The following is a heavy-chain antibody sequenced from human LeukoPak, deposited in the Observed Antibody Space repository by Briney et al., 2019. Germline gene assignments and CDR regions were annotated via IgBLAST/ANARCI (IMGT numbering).Heavy chain of an antibody. J-gene: IGHJ4*02. Sequence: GGSLRLSCSASGFTFSTYTMHWVRQAPGKGLEYVSAISSNGGSIYYADSVKGRFTISRDNSMNTLYLQMSSLRAEDTAVYYCVKSRVQYYYDSGGPFDYWGQGTLVTVSS. CDR3: VKSRVQYYYDSGGPFDY. V-gene: IGHV3-64D*09. D-gene: IGHD3-22*01. CDR2: ISSNGGSI. CDR1: GFTFSTYT.